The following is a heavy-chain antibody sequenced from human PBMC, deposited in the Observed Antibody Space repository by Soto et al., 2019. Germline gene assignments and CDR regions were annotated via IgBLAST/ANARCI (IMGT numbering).Heavy chain of an antibody. CDR3: AKFFVETGGSSGWPWSFHF. Sequence: EVQLLESGGGLVQPGGSLRLSCAASGFTFSYAMSWVRQAPGKGLGWVSAISGTGGTTYYADSVKGRFTISRDNSRNTLHLQMNSLRAEDTAIYYCAKFFVETGGSSGWPWSFHFWGQGTLVTVSS. V-gene: IGHV3-23*01. D-gene: IGHD6-25*01. J-gene: IGHJ4*02. CDR2: ISGTGGTT. CDR1: GFTFSYA.